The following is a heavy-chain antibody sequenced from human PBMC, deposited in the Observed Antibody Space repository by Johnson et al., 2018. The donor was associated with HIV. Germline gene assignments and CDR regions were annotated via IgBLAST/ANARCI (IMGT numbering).Heavy chain of an antibody. CDR2: IKQDGSEK. V-gene: IGHV3-7*01. CDR1: GFTFSTYW. Sequence: VQLVESGGGLVQPGGSLRLSCAVSGFTFSTYWMSWVRQVPGKGLEWVANIKQDGSEKYYVDSVKGRFTISRDNVKNLLYLQMNSLRAEDTAVFYCVRYKAAYKFWTCCPGVFDMWGQGTMVTVSS. D-gene: IGHD3/OR15-3a*01. J-gene: IGHJ3*02. CDR3: VRYKAAYKFWTCCPGVFDM.